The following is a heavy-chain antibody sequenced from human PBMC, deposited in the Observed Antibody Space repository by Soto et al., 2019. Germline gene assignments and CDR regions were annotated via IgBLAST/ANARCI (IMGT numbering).Heavy chain of an antibody. D-gene: IGHD2-8*01. J-gene: IGHJ6*02. CDR3: ARGRRVFPMEPYFYYGLDV. CDR1: GFTFSDYY. V-gene: IGHV3-11*06. Sequence: PGGSLRLSCAGSGFTFSDYYMSWIRQAPGKGLEWVSYISSSSRYTNYPDSVKGRFTISRDNAKNSLYLQMNSLRADDTAVYYCARGRRVFPMEPYFYYGLDVWGQGTTVTVSS. CDR2: ISSSSRYT.